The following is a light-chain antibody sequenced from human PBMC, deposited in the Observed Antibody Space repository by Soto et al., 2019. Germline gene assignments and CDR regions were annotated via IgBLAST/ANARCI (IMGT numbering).Light chain of an antibody. V-gene: IGKV4-1*01. CDR1: QSVLYSSNNRNY. J-gene: IGKJ1*01. Sequence: DTVMTQSPDSLAVSLGERATINCKSSQSVLYSSNNRNYLAWYQQKSGQPPKMLIYWASTRESGVPDRFSGSGSGKDFTLTISSLQAEDVAVYFCQQYYSTPRTFGQGTKVEIK. CDR2: WAS. CDR3: QQYYSTPRT.